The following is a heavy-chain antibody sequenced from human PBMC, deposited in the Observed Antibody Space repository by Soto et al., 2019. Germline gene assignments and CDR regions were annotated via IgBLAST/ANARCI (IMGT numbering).Heavy chain of an antibody. Sequence: QVQLVQSGAEVKRPGSSVKVSCKASGDTFNFYSINWVRQAPGLGLEWMGRVTPIVSMSKYAQKFQGRVTMTADQSTSTAYRELSSLRSEDTAMYYCASSYGSGYRAFDYWGQGALVTVSS. J-gene: IGHJ4*02. CDR3: ASSYGSGYRAFDY. CDR2: VTPIVSMS. D-gene: IGHD3-10*01. CDR1: GDTFNFYS. V-gene: IGHV1-69*02.